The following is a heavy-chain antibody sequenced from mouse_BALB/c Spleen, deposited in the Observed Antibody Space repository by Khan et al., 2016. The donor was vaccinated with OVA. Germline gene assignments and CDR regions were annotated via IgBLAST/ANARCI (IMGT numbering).Heavy chain of an antibody. J-gene: IGHJ4*01. CDR2: INTHSGVP. CDR3: ARGGDAYIRNGGGAMEK. D-gene: IGHD1-2*01. V-gene: IGHV9-4*02. Sequence: QIQLVQSGPELKKPGETVRISCKASGYTFTTAGIQWVQKMPGKGLKWIGWINTHSGVPKYAEDFKGRFAFSLEISVNTAYLQITNLKNEDTATFFCARGGDAYIRNGGGAMEKWGQGTTVTVSS. CDR1: GYTFTTAG.